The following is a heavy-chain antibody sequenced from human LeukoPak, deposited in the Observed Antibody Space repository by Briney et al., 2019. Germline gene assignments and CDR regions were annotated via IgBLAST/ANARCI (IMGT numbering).Heavy chain of an antibody. Sequence: SETLSLTCTVSGGSISSSSYYWGWIRQPPGKGLEWIGSIYYSGSTYYNPSLKSRVTISVDTSKNQFSLKLTSVTAADTAVYYCARKNSGTYGTFDIWGQGTMVTVSS. CDR2: IYYSGST. V-gene: IGHV4-39*07. J-gene: IGHJ3*02. CDR3: ARKNSGTYGTFDI. CDR1: GGSISSSSYY. D-gene: IGHD1-26*01.